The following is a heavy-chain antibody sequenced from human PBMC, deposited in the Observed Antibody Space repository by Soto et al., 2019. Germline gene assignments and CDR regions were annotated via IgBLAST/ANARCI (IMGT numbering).Heavy chain of an antibody. J-gene: IGHJ6*02. CDR2: ISHDGSNK. Sequence: QVHLVESGGGVLQPGRSLRLSCAASGFTFISYALHWVRQAPGKGLEWVAVISHDGSNKYYADSMKGRFTISRDNSKNARYLQMNSLRAEDTAVYYCARTYYDGDSDYYGPRDYYYGMDVWGQGTTVTVSS. D-gene: IGHD3-22*01. V-gene: IGHV3-30-3*01. CDR1: GFTFISYA. CDR3: ARTYYDGDSDYYGPRDYYYGMDV.